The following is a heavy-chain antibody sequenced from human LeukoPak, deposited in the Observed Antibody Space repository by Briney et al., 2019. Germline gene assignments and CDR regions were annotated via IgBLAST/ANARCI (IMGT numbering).Heavy chain of an antibody. CDR1: GYTFTSYG. J-gene: IGHJ5*02. Sequence: GASVKVSCKASGYTFTSYGISWVRQAPGHGLEWMGWISAYNGNTNYAQKLQGRVTMTTDTSTSTAYMELRSLRSDDTAVYYCARSKGGAYCSSTSCYTGGNWFDPWGQGTLVTVSS. D-gene: IGHD2-2*02. V-gene: IGHV1-18*01. CDR3: ARSKGGAYCSSTSCYTGGNWFDP. CDR2: ISAYNGNT.